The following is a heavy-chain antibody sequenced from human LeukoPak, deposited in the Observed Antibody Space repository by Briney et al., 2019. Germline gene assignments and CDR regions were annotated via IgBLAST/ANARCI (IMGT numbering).Heavy chain of an antibody. CDR1: GGSISSYY. D-gene: IGHD3-16*01. Sequence: SETLSLTCTVSGGSISSYYWSWIRQPPGKGLEWIGYIYTSGSTNYNPSLKSRVTISVDTSKNQFSLKLSSVTAADTAVYYCARCVGGPRVLYFDYWGQGTLVTVSS. CDR3: ARCVGGPRVLYFDY. V-gene: IGHV4-4*09. CDR2: IYTSGST. J-gene: IGHJ4*02.